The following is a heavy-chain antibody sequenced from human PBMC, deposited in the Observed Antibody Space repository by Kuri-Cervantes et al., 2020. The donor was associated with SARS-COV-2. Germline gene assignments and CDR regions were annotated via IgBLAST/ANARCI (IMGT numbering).Heavy chain of an antibody. D-gene: IGHD6-19*01. CDR2: IKQDGSEK. CDR1: GFTFSSYW. J-gene: IGHJ4*02. CDR3: ATGRAVAAN. V-gene: IGHV3-7*01. Sequence: GESLKISCAASGFTFSSYWMSWVRQAPGKGLEWVANIKQDGSEKYYVDSVKGRFTISRDNAKNSLYLQMNSLRVEDTAVYHCATGRAVAANWGQGTLVTVSS.